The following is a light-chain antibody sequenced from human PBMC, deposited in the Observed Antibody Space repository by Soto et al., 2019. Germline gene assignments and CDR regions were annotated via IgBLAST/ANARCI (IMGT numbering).Light chain of an antibody. CDR1: QSVGSK. CDR3: QQYNPWPRA. V-gene: IGKV3D-15*01. J-gene: IGKJ1*01. Sequence: EIVMTQSPATLSVSPGERATLSCRASQSVGSKLAWYQQKPGQAPRLLIYGASTRATGIPARFSGSGSGTEFTLTILRLESEDFADYFRQQYNPWPRAFGQGTKVEIK. CDR2: GAS.